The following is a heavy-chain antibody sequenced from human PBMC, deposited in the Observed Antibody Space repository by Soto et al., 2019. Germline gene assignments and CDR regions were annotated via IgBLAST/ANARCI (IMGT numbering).Heavy chain of an antibody. J-gene: IGHJ6*03. CDR1: GFTFSSYG. Sequence: PGGSLRLSCAASGFTFSSYGMHWVRQAPGKGLEWVAVISYDGSNKYYADSVKGRFTISRDNSKNTLYLQMNSLRAEDTAVYYCAKGPLWFGVRNYYYMDVWGKGTTVNVSS. CDR2: ISYDGSNK. V-gene: IGHV3-30*18. D-gene: IGHD3-10*01. CDR3: AKGPLWFGVRNYYYMDV.